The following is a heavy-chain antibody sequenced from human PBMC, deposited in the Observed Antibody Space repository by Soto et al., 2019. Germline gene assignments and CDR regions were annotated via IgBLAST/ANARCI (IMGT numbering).Heavy chain of an antibody. D-gene: IGHD2-15*01. V-gene: IGHV1-69*13. CDR2: IIPIFTTT. CDR1: GGTFSNSA. Sequence: SVKVSCKASGGTFSNSAIAWVRQAPGQGLEWLGMIIPIFTTTNYAQKFKERLTISEDGSTSTAYMELSGMTSEDTAVYSCALLPGLFGQYSALVDNWGQGTLVTVS. J-gene: IGHJ3*02. CDR3: ALLPGLFGQYSALVDN.